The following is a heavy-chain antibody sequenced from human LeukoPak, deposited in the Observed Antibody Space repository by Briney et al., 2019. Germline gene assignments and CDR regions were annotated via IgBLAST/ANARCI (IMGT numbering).Heavy chain of an antibody. D-gene: IGHD6-13*01. CDR2: INPNSGDT. Sequence: GASVKVSCKASGYTFTDYYMHWVRQAPGQGLEWMGWINPNSGDTNYAQKFQGRVTMTRDTSINTAYVEVGRLRSDDTAVYYCARDRIAAPDDFDYWGQGTPVTVSS. CDR3: ARDRIAAPDDFDY. CDR1: GYTFTDYY. V-gene: IGHV1-2*02. J-gene: IGHJ4*02.